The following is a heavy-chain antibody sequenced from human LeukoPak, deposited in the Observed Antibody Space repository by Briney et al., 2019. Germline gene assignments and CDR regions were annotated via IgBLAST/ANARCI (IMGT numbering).Heavy chain of an antibody. CDR1: GDSISGYY. CDR3: AREGQWLPDWFDP. Sequence: SETLSLTCTVFGDSISGYYWSWIRQPPGKGLEWIGYIHYSGSTNYSPSLRSRVTISLDTSKNQFSLKVNSVTAADTAVYYCAREGQWLPDWFDPWGQGTLVTVSS. V-gene: IGHV4-59*01. D-gene: IGHD6-19*01. CDR2: IHYSGST. J-gene: IGHJ5*02.